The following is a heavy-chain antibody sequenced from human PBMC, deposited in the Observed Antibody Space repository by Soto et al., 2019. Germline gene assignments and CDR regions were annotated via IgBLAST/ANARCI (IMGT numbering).Heavy chain of an antibody. CDR1: GFTFSSFA. CDR2: ISGSGGST. V-gene: IGHV3-23*01. J-gene: IGHJ4*02. Sequence: GGSLTLACAASGFTFSSFAMSWIRQAPGKGLDWVSAISGSGGSTYSADFVKGRFTISRDNSKNTLYLQMSRLRAEDTAVYYCVRGFFAGKGHPPDFWGQGXMVTVSS. D-gene: IGHD6-13*01. CDR3: VRGFFAGKGHPPDF.